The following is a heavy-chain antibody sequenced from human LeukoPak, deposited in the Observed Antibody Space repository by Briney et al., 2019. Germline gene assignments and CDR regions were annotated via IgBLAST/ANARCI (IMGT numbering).Heavy chain of an antibody. CDR3: ARDEVRAPPIDY. D-gene: IGHD1-14*01. CDR1: GFAFSSHW. V-gene: IGHV3-74*01. J-gene: IGHJ4*02. Sequence: PGGSLRLSCEASGFAFSSHWMHWVRQAPGKGLVWVSNINGDGGSTGYADSVKGRFTTSRDNAKNTLYLHMNSLRVEDTAVYYCARDEVRAPPIDYWGLGALVTVSS. CDR2: INGDGGST.